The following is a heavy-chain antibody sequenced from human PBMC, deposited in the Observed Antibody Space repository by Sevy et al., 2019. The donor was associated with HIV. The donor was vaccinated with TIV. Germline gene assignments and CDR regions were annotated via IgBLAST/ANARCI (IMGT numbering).Heavy chain of an antibody. V-gene: IGHV3-30-3*01. J-gene: IGHJ4*02. D-gene: IGHD6-19*01. CDR3: ARGSYISGHY. Sequence: GGSLRLSCAASGFTFSSYAMHWVRQAPGKGLEWVAVISYDGSNKYYADSVKGRFTISRDNSKNTLYLQMNSLRAEDTTVYYCARGSYISGHYWGQGTLVTVSS. CDR1: GFTFSSYA. CDR2: ISYDGSNK.